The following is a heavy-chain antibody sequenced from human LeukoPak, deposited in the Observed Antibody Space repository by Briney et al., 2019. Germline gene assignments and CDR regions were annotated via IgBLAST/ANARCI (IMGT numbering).Heavy chain of an antibody. J-gene: IGHJ4*01. Sequence: VASVKVSCKASDYTFTNYGISWVRQAPGQGLEWMGWISAYNGDTNYAQKFQGRVTITTDTSTGTAYMELRSLRSDDTAVYYCARDGYTFGGVKTRFDYWGQGTQVTVSS. V-gene: IGHV1-18*01. D-gene: IGHD3-16*01. CDR1: DYTFTNYG. CDR2: ISAYNGDT. CDR3: ARDGYTFGGVKTRFDY.